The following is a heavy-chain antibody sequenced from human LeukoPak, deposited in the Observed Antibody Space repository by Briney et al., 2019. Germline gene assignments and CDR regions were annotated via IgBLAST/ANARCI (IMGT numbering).Heavy chain of an antibody. Sequence: GGSLRLSCAASGFTFSNYAMHWVRQAPGKGLEWVAVISYDGRNKYYADSVKGRFTISRDNSKNTLYLQMNSLRAEDTAVYYCARDSSDVRSLIAHWGQGTLVTVSS. CDR3: ARDSSDVRSLIAH. J-gene: IGHJ1*01. D-gene: IGHD3-10*02. CDR1: GFTFSNYA. CDR2: ISYDGRNK. V-gene: IGHV3-30*04.